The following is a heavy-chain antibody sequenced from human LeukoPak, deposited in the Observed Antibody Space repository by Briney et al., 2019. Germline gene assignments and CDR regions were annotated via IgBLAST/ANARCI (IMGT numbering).Heavy chain of an antibody. Sequence: PSETLSLTCTVSGGSISSYYWSWIRQPAGKGLEWIGRIYTSGSTNYNPSLKSRVTMSVDTSNNQFSLKLSSVTASDTAVSYCAQVDSSSWYGGNYSDYWGQGTLVTVSS. CDR2: IYTSGST. V-gene: IGHV4-4*07. D-gene: IGHD6-13*01. J-gene: IGHJ4*02. CDR1: GGSISSYY. CDR3: AQVDSSSWYGGNYSDY.